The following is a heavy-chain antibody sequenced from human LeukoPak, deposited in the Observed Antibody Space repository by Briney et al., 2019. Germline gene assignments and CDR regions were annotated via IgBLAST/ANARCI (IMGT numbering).Heavy chain of an antibody. CDR1: GYTFTSYG. D-gene: IGHD2-2*01. CDR3: ARDPKVGCSSTSCQSSVDY. CDR2: ISAYNGNT. Sequence: ASAKVSCKASGYTFTSYGISWVRQAPGQGLERMGWISAYNGNTNYAQKLQGRVTMTTDTSTSTAYMELRSLRSDDTAVYYCARDPKVGCSSTSCQSSVDYWGQGTLVTVSS. V-gene: IGHV1-18*01. J-gene: IGHJ4*02.